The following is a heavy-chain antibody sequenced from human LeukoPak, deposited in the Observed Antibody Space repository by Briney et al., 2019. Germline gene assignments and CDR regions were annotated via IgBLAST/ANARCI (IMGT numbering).Heavy chain of an antibody. D-gene: IGHD5-12*01. CDR2: INHSGST. J-gene: IGHJ6*02. CDR1: GGSFSGYY. V-gene: IGHV4-34*01. Sequence: SSETLSLTCAVYGGSFSGYYWSWIRQPPGKGLEWIGEINHSGSTNYNPSLKSRVTISVDTSKNQFSLKLSSVTAADTAVYYCASIIVATPLYYYGMDVWGQGTTVTVSS. CDR3: ASIIVATPLYYYGMDV.